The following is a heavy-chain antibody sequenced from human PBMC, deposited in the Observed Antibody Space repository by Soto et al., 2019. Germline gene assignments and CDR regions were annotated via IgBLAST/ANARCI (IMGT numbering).Heavy chain of an antibody. CDR1: GGSISSSSYY. D-gene: IGHD6-6*01. CDR3: ARHQSRAERSSSSQRSPLLDP. CDR2: IYYSGST. V-gene: IGHV4-39*01. J-gene: IGHJ5*02. Sequence: SETLSLTCTVSGGSISSSSYYWGWIRQPPGKGLEWIGSIYYSGSTYYNPSLKSRVTISVDTSKNQFSLKLSSVTAADTAVYYCARHQSRAERSSSSQRSPLLDPWGQGTLVTVSS.